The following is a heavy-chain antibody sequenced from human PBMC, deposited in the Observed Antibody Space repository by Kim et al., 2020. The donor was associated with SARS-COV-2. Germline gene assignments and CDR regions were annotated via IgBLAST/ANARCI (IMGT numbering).Heavy chain of an antibody. V-gene: IGHV3-49*04. CDR1: GFTFGDYA. Sequence: GGSLRLSCTASGFTFGDYAMSWVRQAPGKGLEWVGFIRSKAYGGTTEYAASVKGRFTISRDDSKSIAYLQMNSLKTEDTAVYYCTRGHGYNPYYFDYWGQGTLVTVSS. CDR3: TRGHGYNPYYFDY. D-gene: IGHD5-12*01. CDR2: IRSKAYGGTT. J-gene: IGHJ4*02.